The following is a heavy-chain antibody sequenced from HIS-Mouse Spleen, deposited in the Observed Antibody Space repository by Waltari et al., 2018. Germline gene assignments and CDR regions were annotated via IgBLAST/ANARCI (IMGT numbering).Heavy chain of an antibody. CDR3: AREIPYSSSWYDWYFDL. Sequence: QLQLQESGPGLVKPSETLSLTCTVSGCSISSSSYYLGWIRPPPGKGLEWIGSTYYSGSTYYNPSLKSRVTISVDTSKNQFSLKLSSVTAADTAVYYCAREIPYSSSWYDWYFDLWGRGTLVTVSS. CDR2: TYYSGST. V-gene: IGHV4-39*07. J-gene: IGHJ2*01. CDR1: GCSISSSSYY. D-gene: IGHD6-13*01.